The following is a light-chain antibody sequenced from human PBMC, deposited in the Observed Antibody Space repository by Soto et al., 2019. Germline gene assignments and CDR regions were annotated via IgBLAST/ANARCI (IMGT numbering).Light chain of an antibody. J-gene: IGLJ2*01. V-gene: IGLV2-14*01. CDR2: GVS. Sequence: QSVLTQPASVSGSPGQSITISCTGTSSDIGGYNYVSWYQQYPGKAPKLMIFGVSDRPSGVSNRCSGSKSGTTASLTISGLQAEDEADYYCSSYKTSSTVVVFGGGTKLTVL. CDR3: SSYKTSSTVVV. CDR1: SSDIGGYNY.